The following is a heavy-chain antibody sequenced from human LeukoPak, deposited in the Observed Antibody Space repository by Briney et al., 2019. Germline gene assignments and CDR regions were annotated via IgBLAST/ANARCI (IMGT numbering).Heavy chain of an antibody. Sequence: GESLKISCQGSGYTFPIYWIGWVRQMPGKGLEWLGIIYPDDSDTRYNPSSQGQVTISADKSISTAYLQWSGLKASDTAIYYCAKLIGSGWRDAFDIWGPGTKVTVSS. V-gene: IGHV5-51*01. J-gene: IGHJ3*02. CDR2: IYPDDSDT. D-gene: IGHD6-25*01. CDR1: GYTFPIYW. CDR3: AKLIGSGWRDAFDI.